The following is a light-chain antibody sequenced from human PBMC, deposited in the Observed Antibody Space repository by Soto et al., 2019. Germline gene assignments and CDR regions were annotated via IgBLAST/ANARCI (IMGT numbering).Light chain of an antibody. CDR2: EVT. J-gene: IGLJ3*02. CDR1: SSDIGGYNY. Sequence: QSALTQPPSASGSPGESVTISCTGTSSDIGGYNYVSWYQQHPGKAPKLMIYEVTKRPSGVPDRFSGSKSGNTASLTVSGLQGEDEADYYCSSFAGSNYKVFGGGTQLTVL. CDR3: SSFAGSNYKV. V-gene: IGLV2-8*01.